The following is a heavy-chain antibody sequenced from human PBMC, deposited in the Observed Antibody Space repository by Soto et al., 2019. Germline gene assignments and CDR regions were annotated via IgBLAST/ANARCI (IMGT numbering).Heavy chain of an antibody. Sequence: QVQLVQSGAEVKKPGASVKVSCKASGYTFTSYGISWVRQAPGQGLEWMGWISAYNGNTNYAQKLQGRVTMTTDTSTSTAYMELRSLRSEDTAVYYCARGGLFLEWLLYEGNWFDPWGQGTLVTVSS. CDR2: ISAYNGNT. CDR3: ARGGLFLEWLLYEGNWFDP. J-gene: IGHJ5*02. D-gene: IGHD3-3*01. CDR1: GYTFTSYG. V-gene: IGHV1-18*01.